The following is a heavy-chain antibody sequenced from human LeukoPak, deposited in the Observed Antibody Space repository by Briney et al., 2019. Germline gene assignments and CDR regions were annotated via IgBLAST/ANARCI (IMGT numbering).Heavy chain of an antibody. CDR3: AKGYYYDSSGYYYSLYYFDY. Sequence: PGGSLRLSCAASGFTVSSNYMSWVRQAPGKGLEWVSVIYSGGSTYYADSVKGRFTISRDNSKNKLYLQMNNLRAEDTAVYYCAKGYYYDSSGYYYSLYYFDYWGQGTLVTVSS. J-gene: IGHJ4*02. D-gene: IGHD3-22*01. CDR1: GFTVSSNY. V-gene: IGHV3-66*01. CDR2: IYSGGST.